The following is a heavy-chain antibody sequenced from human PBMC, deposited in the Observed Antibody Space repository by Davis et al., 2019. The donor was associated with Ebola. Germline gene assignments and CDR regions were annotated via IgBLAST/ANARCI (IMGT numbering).Heavy chain of an antibody. CDR1: GFTFSSYA. J-gene: IGHJ4*02. CDR2: ISGSGISP. Sequence: GESLKISCAASGFTFSSYAMSWVRQAPGKGLEWVSAISGSGISPYYADSVKGRFTISRDNSKNTLYLQMNSLRAEDTAVYYCAKLPTPYGSGSYYGYYFDYWGQGTLVTVSS. D-gene: IGHD3-10*01. V-gene: IGHV3-23*01. CDR3: AKLPTPYGSGSYYGYYFDY.